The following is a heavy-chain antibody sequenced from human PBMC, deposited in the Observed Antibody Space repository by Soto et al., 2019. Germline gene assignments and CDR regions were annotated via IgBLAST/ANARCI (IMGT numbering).Heavy chain of an antibody. D-gene: IGHD3-3*01. V-gene: IGHV5-51*01. Sequence: PGESLKISCKGSGYSFTSYWIGWVRQMPGKGLEWMGIIYPGDSDTRYSPSFQGQVTISADKSISTAYLQWSSLKASDTAMYYCARHLRPFNYDFWSGYPIYGMDVWGQGTTVTVSS. CDR1: GYSFTSYW. J-gene: IGHJ6*02. CDR3: ARHLRPFNYDFWSGYPIYGMDV. CDR2: IYPGDSDT.